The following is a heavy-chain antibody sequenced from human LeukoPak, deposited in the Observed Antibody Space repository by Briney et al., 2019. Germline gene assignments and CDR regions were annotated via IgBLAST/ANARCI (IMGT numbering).Heavy chain of an antibody. CDR1: GFSFSDYN. J-gene: IGHJ5*02. CDR2: ITTSSTYI. V-gene: IGHV3-21*01. Sequence: GGSLRLSCAASGFSFSDYNMNWVRQAPGKALEWVSSITTSSTYIYYGDSVKGRFTISRDNAKNSLYLQMNGLRAEDTAFYYCARPSLYYYGSETYFWFDLWGQGTLVTVSS. D-gene: IGHD3-10*01. CDR3: ARPSLYYYGSETYFWFDL.